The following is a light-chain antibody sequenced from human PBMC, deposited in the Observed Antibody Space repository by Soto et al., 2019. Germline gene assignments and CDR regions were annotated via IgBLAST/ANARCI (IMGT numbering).Light chain of an antibody. V-gene: IGLV1-51*01. CDR1: SSNIGGNS. CDR3: GSWDSSLSAYV. J-gene: IGLJ1*01. Sequence: VLTQPPSVSAAPGQRVTISCPGSSSNIGGNSVSWYQQLPGTAPKLLIYDDDKRPSGIPDRFSGSKSGTSATLGITGFQTGDEADYYCGSWDSSLSAYVFGTGTKVTVL. CDR2: DDD.